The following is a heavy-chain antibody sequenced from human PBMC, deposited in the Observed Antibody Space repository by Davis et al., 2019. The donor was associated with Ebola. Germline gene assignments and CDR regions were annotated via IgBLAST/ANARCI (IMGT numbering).Heavy chain of an antibody. J-gene: IGHJ6*02. D-gene: IGHD1-7*01. CDR3: ARGYNWNYGLYYYYYGMDV. CDR2: ISAYNGNT. Sequence: ASVKVSCKASGYTFTSYDINWVRQATGQGLEWMGWISAYNGNTNYAQKLQGRVTMTTDTSTSTAYMELRSLRSDDTAVYYCARGYNWNYGLYYYYYGMDVWGQGTTVTVSS. V-gene: IGHV1-18*01. CDR1: GYTFTSYD.